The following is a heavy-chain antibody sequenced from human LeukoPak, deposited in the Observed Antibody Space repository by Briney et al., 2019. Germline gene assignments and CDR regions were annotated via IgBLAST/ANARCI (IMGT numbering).Heavy chain of an antibody. Sequence: GSLRLSCAASGFTFSDYYMSWIRQPPGKGLEWIGYIYYSGSTNYNPSLKSRVTISVDTSKNQFSLKLSSVTAADTAVYYCARETGDSSGFDAFDIWGQGTMVTVSS. CDR1: GFTFSDYY. J-gene: IGHJ3*02. CDR2: IYYSGST. V-gene: IGHV4-59*01. CDR3: ARETGDSSGFDAFDI. D-gene: IGHD3-22*01.